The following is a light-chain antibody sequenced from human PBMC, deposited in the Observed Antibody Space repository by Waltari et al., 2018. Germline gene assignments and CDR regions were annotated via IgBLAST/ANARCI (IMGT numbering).Light chain of an antibody. CDR3: TSYTSSSTLV. V-gene: IGLV2-14*01. Sequence: QSALTQPASVSGSPGQSTTISCTGTSSDVGGYNSVSWYQQHPGKAPKLTIYEVSNRPSGVSNRFSGSKSGNTASLTISGLQAEDEADYYCTSYTSSSTLVFGTGTKVTVL. CDR1: SSDVGGYNS. J-gene: IGLJ1*01. CDR2: EVS.